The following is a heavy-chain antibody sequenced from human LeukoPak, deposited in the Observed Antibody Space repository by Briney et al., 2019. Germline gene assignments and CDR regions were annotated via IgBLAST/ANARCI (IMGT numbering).Heavy chain of an antibody. J-gene: IGHJ4*02. CDR3: ARVSSGGRYDY. CDR1: GGSISSGGYY. CDR2: IYHSGST. Sequence: SETLSLTCTVSGGSISSGGYYWSWIRQPPGRGLEWIGYIYHSGSTYYNPSLKSRVTISVDRSKNQFSLKLSSVTAADTAVYYCARVSSGGRYDYWGQGTLVTVSS. D-gene: IGHD2-15*01. V-gene: IGHV4-30-2*01.